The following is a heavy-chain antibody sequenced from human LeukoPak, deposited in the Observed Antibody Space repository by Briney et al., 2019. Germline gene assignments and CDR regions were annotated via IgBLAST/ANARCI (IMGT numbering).Heavy chain of an antibody. D-gene: IGHD3-9*01. CDR2: IYYSGSS. CDR1: GGSISSSSYY. V-gene: IGHV4-39*01. CDR3: ARRRTPVHRYFDS. Sequence: PSETLSLTCTVSGGSISSSSYYWGWIRQPPGKGLEWIGSIYYSGSSYYNPSLKSRVTISVDTSKNQFSPKLSSVTAADTAVYYCARRRTPVHRYFDSWGQGTLVTVSS. J-gene: IGHJ4*02.